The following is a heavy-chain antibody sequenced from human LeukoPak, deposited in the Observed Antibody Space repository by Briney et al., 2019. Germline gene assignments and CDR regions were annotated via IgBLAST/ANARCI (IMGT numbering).Heavy chain of an antibody. CDR2: ISSSSSYI. CDR3: ARVIAVAGTWVWFDP. J-gene: IGHJ5*02. Sequence: HPSETLSLTCTVSGGSIGTYYWNWVRQAPGKGLEWVSSISSSSSYIYYADSVKGRFTISRDNAKNSLYLQMNSLRAEDTAVYYCARVIAVAGTWVWFDPWGQGTLVTVSS. D-gene: IGHD6-19*01. CDR1: GGSIGTYY. V-gene: IGHV3-21*01.